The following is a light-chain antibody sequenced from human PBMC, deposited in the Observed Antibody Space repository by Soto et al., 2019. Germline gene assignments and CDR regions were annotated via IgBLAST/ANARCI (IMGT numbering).Light chain of an antibody. CDR1: NIGSKS. Sequence: SSELTQPPSLSVAPGQTARITCGGNNIGSKSVHWYQQKPGQAPVLVVYDDIDRPSGIPERFAGSNSGNTATLTITRVEVGDEADYYCQVWGSSSDPVVFGGGTKLTVL. CDR3: QVWGSSSDPVV. V-gene: IGLV3-21*02. CDR2: DDI. J-gene: IGLJ2*01.